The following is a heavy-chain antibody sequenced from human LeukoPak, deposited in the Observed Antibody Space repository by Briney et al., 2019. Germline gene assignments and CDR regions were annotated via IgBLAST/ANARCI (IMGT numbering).Heavy chain of an antibody. D-gene: IGHD4-11*01. CDR1: GGTFSSYA. CDR2: IIPIFGTA. Sequence: SVKVSCKASGGTFSSYAISWVRQAPGQGLEGMGGIIPIFGTANYAQKFQGRVTITADESTSTAYMELSSLRSGDTAVYYCARVYSNYPLFDYWGQGTLVTVSS. V-gene: IGHV1-69*13. CDR3: ARVYSNYPLFDY. J-gene: IGHJ4*02.